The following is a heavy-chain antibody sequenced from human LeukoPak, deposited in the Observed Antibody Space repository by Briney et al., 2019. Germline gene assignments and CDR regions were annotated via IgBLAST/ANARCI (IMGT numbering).Heavy chain of an antibody. CDR3: ARVGSGWSHDAFDI. Sequence: PGGSLRLSCAASGFTFSSNDMHWVRQVTGKGLEWVSGIGARGDTYYAVSAKGRFTISRENAKDSLYIQMKSLRAGDKAVYYRARVGSGWSHDAFDIWGQGTMVTVSS. D-gene: IGHD6-19*01. J-gene: IGHJ3*02. CDR2: IGARGDT. CDR1: GFTFSSND. V-gene: IGHV3-13*01.